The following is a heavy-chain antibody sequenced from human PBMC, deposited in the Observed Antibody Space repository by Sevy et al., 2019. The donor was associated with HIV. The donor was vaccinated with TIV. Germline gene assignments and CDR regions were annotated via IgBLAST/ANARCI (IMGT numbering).Heavy chain of an antibody. CDR2: IKSDGGTA. CDR3: TTYYDSTGYYLYLDFDY. D-gene: IGHD3-22*01. CDR1: ESFVTNAW. Sequence: GGSLRLSCAASESFVTNAWMSWVSQAPGKGLEWVGRIKSDGGTADYASHLKGRFTISRDASENMLYLQMHSLKSEDTAVYYCTTYYDSTGYYLYLDFDYWGQGTQVTVSS. J-gene: IGHJ4*02. V-gene: IGHV3-15*01.